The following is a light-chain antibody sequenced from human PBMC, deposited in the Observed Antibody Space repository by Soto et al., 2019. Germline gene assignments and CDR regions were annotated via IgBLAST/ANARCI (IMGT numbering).Light chain of an antibody. J-gene: IGKJ4*01. Sequence: VLIQSPATLSLTAGERATLSCRASQTVSRYLAWFQQKPGQPPRLLIYDASNRATGIPARFSGSGSGTDYTLTISSLEPEDFAVYYCQQRSTWPLLTFGGGTKVEI. V-gene: IGKV3-11*01. CDR3: QQRSTWPLLT. CDR2: DAS. CDR1: QTVSRY.